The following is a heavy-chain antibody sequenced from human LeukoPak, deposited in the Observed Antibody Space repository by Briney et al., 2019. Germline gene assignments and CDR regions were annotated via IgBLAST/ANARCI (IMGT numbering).Heavy chain of an antibody. CDR2: ISGSGGST. Sequence: GGSLRLSCAASGFTFSNNAMSWVRQAPGKGLEWVSAISGSGGSTYYADSVKGRFTISRDNSKNTLYLQMNSLRAEDTAVYYCAKGSSGWQFYAFDIWGQGTMVTVSS. CDR3: AKGSSGWQFYAFDI. V-gene: IGHV3-23*01. D-gene: IGHD6-19*01. J-gene: IGHJ3*02. CDR1: GFTFSNNA.